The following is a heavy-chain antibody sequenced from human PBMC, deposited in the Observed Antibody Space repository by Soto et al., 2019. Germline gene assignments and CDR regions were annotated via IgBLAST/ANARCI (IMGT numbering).Heavy chain of an antibody. CDR2: ISAYNGNT. V-gene: IGHV1-18*04. CDR3: ARETHDFWSGYWRNIASWGAFDI. CDR1: GYTFTSYG. D-gene: IGHD3-3*01. J-gene: IGHJ3*02. Sequence: GASVKVSCKASGYTFTSYGISWVRQAPGQGLEWMGWISAYNGNTNYAQKLQGRVTMTTDTSTSTAYMELRSLRSDDTAVYYCARETHDFWSGYWRNIASWGAFDIWGQGTMVTVSS.